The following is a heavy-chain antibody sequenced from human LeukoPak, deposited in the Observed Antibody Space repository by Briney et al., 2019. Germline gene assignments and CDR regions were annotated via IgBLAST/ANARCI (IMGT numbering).Heavy chain of an antibody. D-gene: IGHD6-13*01. Sequence: SETLSLTCTVSGDSVSGSFWSWVRQPPGKGLDWTGYVSYSGDSNYNPSHKSRVTISVDTSKNQLSLKLSSVTAADTAVYYCARGSGWSGTFFDSWGQGTLVTVSS. V-gene: IGHV4-59*02. CDR1: GDSVSGSF. CDR2: VSYSGDS. J-gene: IGHJ4*02. CDR3: ARGSGWSGTFFDS.